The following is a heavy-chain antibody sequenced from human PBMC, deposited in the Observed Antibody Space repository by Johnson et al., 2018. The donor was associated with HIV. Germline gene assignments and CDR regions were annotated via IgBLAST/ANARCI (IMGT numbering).Heavy chain of an antibody. CDR3: ANSLLLESFNI. CDR2: ISGGEDDT. CDR1: GFTFDDYG. Sequence: VQLVESGGGVVRPGGSLRLSCAASGFTFDDYGMSWVRQAPGKGLEWVSFISGGEDDTYYADSVKGRFTISRDNSKTTLYLQMNSLRDEDTAVYYCANSLLLESFNIWGQGTMGTVSS. J-gene: IGHJ3*02. V-gene: IGHV3-23*04.